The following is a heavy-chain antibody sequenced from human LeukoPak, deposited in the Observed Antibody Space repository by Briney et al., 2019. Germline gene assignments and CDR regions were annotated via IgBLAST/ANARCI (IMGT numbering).Heavy chain of an antibody. Sequence: PGGSLRLSCVASGFTFSSYSMNWVRQAPGKGLEWVSFISDSATTIYYVDSVKGRFTISRDNAKNSLYLQMNGLRDEDTAVYYCARSRPLRGVTVDYWGQGTLVTVSS. CDR3: ARSRPLRGVTVDY. J-gene: IGHJ4*02. CDR1: GFTFSSYS. D-gene: IGHD3-10*01. V-gene: IGHV3-48*02. CDR2: ISDSATTI.